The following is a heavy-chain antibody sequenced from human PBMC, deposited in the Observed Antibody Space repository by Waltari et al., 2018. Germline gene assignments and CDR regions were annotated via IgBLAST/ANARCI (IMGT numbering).Heavy chain of an antibody. J-gene: IGHJ6*02. V-gene: IGHV1-24*01. CDR3: AAGGSYSSKTYYYYYGMDV. D-gene: IGHD1-26*01. CDR2: FSQEDGET. CDR1: GYTLTELS. Sequence: QVQLVQSGAEVKKPGASVKVSCKVSGYTLTELSMHWVRQAPGKGLEWRGGFSQEDGETIYAQKCQGRVTRTEETSTDTACMGLSSLRSEDTAVYYCAAGGSYSSKTYYYYYGMDVWGQGTTVTVSS.